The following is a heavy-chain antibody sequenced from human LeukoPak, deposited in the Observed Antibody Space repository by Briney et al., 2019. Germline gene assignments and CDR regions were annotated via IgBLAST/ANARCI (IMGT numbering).Heavy chain of an antibody. Sequence: PGGSLRLSCAASGFTFSSYSMNWVRQAPGKGLEWVSYISSSSSTIYYADSVKGRFTISRDNAKNSLYLQMNSLRDEDTAVYYCARVKTNWVYYYYYGMDVWGQGTTVTVSS. CDR3: ARVKTNWVYYYYYGMDV. CDR1: GFTFSSYS. CDR2: ISSSSSTI. V-gene: IGHV3-48*02. D-gene: IGHD7-27*01. J-gene: IGHJ6*02.